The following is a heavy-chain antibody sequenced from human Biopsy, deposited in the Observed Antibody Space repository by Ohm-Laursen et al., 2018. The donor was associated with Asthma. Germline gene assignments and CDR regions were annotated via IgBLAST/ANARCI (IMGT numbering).Heavy chain of an antibody. Sequence: SLRLSCAASRFTYEMHWVRQAPGKGLEWVAVISYDGSSIYYADSVKGRFTTSRDNSKNTLSLQMNSLTAEDTAVYYCAREGVAGTHIEDWGQGTLVTVSS. J-gene: IGHJ4*02. CDR3: AREGVAGTHIED. CDR1: RFTYE. V-gene: IGHV3-30-3*01. CDR2: ISYDGSSI. D-gene: IGHD6-19*01.